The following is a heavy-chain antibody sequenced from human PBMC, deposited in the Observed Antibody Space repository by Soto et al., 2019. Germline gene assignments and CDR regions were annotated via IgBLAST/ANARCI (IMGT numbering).Heavy chain of an antibody. V-gene: IGHV3-9*01. CDR1: GFSFDEYG. D-gene: IGHD2-2*03. Sequence: EVQLVESGGGLVQPGRSLRVSCAASGFSFDEYGMHWVRQVPGKGLEWVSGISWDSDTVAYADSVKGRFTISRDNAKKSLYLQMNSLRVEDTALYYCTKVGGYCSSPTCYYFDYWGQGTLVTVSS. J-gene: IGHJ4*02. CDR2: ISWDSDTV. CDR3: TKVGGYCSSPTCYYFDY.